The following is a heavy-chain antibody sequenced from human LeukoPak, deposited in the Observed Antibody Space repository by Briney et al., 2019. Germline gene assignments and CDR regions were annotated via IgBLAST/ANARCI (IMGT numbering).Heavy chain of an antibody. D-gene: IGHD5-18*01. V-gene: IGHV3-13*05. Sequence: SGGSLRLSCAASGFTFSSYDMHWVRQGTGKGLEWVSAIGTAGDPYYPGSVKGRFTISRDNSKNTLDLQMNGLRAEDTAVYYCARPQGGRQIWLHFDYWGQGTLVTVSS. CDR3: ARPQGGRQIWLHFDY. J-gene: IGHJ4*02. CDR2: IGTAGDP. CDR1: GFTFSSYD.